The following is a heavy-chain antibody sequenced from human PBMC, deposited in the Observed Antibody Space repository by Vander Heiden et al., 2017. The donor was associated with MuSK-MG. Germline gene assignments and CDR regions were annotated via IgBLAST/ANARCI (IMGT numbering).Heavy chain of an antibody. CDR1: GGSFSGYY. CDR3: ARDSSGWSLIGPNVGGGRYYYMDV. Sequence: QVQLQQWGAGLLKPTETLSLTCAVYGGSFSGYYWTWLRQPPGKGLEWIGEINHSGSTNYNPSLKSRVTISVDTSKNQFSLKLSSVTAADTAVYYCARDSSGWSLIGPNVGGGRYYYMDVWGKGTTVTVSS. D-gene: IGHD6-19*01. CDR2: INHSGST. V-gene: IGHV4-34*01. J-gene: IGHJ6*03.